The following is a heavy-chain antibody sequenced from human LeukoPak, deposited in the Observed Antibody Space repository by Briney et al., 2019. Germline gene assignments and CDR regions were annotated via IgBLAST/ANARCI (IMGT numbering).Heavy chain of an antibody. D-gene: IGHD3-3*01. CDR1: GFTFSSYW. Sequence: PGGSLRLSCAASGFTFSSYWMSWVRQAPGKGLEWVANIKQDGSEKYYVDSVEGRFTISRDNAKNSLYLQMNSLRAEDTAVYYCAGPSTYYDFWSSLNWGQGTLVTVSS. CDR2: IKQDGSEK. CDR3: AGPSTYYDFWSSLN. J-gene: IGHJ4*02. V-gene: IGHV3-7*01.